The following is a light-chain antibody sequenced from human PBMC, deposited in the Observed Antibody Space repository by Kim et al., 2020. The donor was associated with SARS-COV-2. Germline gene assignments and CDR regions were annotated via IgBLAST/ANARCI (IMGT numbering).Light chain of an antibody. CDR1: SSDVGGYNY. V-gene: IGLV2-14*03. Sequence: GQSVTISCTGTSSDVGGYNYVSWYQHHPGKAPKLMFYDVSNRPSGVANRFSGSKSGNAASLTISGLQAEDEDDYYCRSYTSSSTLVFGGGTQLTVL. CDR2: DVS. CDR3: RSYTSSSTLV. J-gene: IGLJ3*02.